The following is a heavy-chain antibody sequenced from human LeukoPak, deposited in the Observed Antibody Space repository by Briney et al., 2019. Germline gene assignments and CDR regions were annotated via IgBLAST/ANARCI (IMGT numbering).Heavy chain of an antibody. V-gene: IGHV3-23*01. D-gene: IGHD6-19*01. Sequence: HPGGSLRLSCAASGFTFSSYAMSWVRQAPGKGLEWVSAISGSGGSTYYADSVKGRFTISRDDSKNTLYLQMNSLRAEDTAVYYCATPITQWLDTFSFDYWGQGTLVTVSS. CDR2: ISGSGGST. CDR3: ATPITQWLDTFSFDY. J-gene: IGHJ4*02. CDR1: GFTFSSYA.